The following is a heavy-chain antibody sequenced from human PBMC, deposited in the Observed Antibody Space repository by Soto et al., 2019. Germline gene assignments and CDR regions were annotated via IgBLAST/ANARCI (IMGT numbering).Heavy chain of an antibody. CDR1: GFTFSSCA. V-gene: IGHV3-23*01. D-gene: IGHD6-13*01. J-gene: IGHJ4*02. CDR3: AKDLWGQLVRGGY. CDR2: INDSGDDT. Sequence: GSLRLSCAGSGFTFSSCAISWVRQSPGKGLEWVSGINDSGDDTYYADSVQGRFTISRDNSKNTLYLQMNSLRAEDTAVYYCAKDLWGQLVRGGYWGQGTLVTVSS.